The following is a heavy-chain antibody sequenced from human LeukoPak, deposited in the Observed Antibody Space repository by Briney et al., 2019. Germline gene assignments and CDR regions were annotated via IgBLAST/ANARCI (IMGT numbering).Heavy chain of an antibody. D-gene: IGHD3-10*01. V-gene: IGHV3-72*01. Sequence: GGSLRLSCAASGFTFSDHYMDWVRQAPGKGLEWVGRTRNKANSYITEYAASVEGRFTISRDNSKNSLYLQMNSLKTEDTAVYYCAKVAKYYYGSETYYFFEHWGQGTPVTAYS. CDR2: TRNKANSYIT. CDR3: AKVAKYYYGSETYYFFEH. CDR1: GFTFSDHY. J-gene: IGHJ4*02.